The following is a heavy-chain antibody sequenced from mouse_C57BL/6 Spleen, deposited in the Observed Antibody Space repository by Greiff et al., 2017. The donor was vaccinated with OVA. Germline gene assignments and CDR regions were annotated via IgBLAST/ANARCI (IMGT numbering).Heavy chain of an antibody. CDR2: INPNNGGT. V-gene: IGHV1-26*01. CDR3: ARRRDSSGYFYYFDY. J-gene: IGHJ2*01. D-gene: IGHD3-2*02. CDR1: GYTFTDYY. Sequence: VQLQQSGPELVKPGASVKISCKASGYTFTDYYMNWVKQSHGKSLEWIGDINPNNGGTSYNQKFKGKATLTVDKSSSTAYMELRSLTSEDSAVYYCARRRDSSGYFYYFDYWGQGTTLTVSS.